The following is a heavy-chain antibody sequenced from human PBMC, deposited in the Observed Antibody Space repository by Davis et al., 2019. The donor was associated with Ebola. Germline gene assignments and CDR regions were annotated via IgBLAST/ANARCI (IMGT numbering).Heavy chain of an antibody. D-gene: IGHD1-14*01. Sequence: GGSLRLSCAASGSTFTTYAMSWVPQAPGKGLEWVSAISGSGSSTYYADSVKGRFTISRDNSKNTLYLQMNSLRAEDTAVYYCVAEIYYYYGMDVWGQGTTVTVSS. CDR1: GSTFTTYA. CDR3: VAEIYYYYGMDV. V-gene: IGHV3-23*01. CDR2: ISGSGSST. J-gene: IGHJ6*02.